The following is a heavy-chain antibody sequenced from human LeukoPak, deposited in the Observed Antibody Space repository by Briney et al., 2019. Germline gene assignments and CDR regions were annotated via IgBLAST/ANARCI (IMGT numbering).Heavy chain of an antibody. CDR2: ITNDGSST. CDR1: GLTFSSHW. V-gene: IGHV3-74*01. D-gene: IGHD1-14*01. J-gene: IGHJ4*02. Sequence: GGSLRLSCAASGLTFSSHWMHWVRQAPGKGLVWVSRITNDGSSTTYADSVKGRFTISRDNAKNTLYLQVNSLSAEDTAVYYCATQQGGNLAYWGQGTLVTVSS. CDR3: ATQQGGNLAY.